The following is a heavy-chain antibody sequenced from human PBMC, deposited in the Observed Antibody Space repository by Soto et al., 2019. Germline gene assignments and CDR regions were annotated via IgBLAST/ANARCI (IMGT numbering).Heavy chain of an antibody. V-gene: IGHV3-23*01. CDR3: AKDPPWTVGPLAMDV. Sequence: GSLRLSCVASGFTFSTHAMSWVRQAPGKGLEWVSTFSGSGGNIYYAESVKGRLTISRDDSKNTLYLQMNSLRVEDTAVYYCAKDPPWTVGPLAMDVWGQGTTVTVSS. J-gene: IGHJ6*02. CDR2: FSGSGGNI. CDR1: GFTFSTHA. D-gene: IGHD2-2*01.